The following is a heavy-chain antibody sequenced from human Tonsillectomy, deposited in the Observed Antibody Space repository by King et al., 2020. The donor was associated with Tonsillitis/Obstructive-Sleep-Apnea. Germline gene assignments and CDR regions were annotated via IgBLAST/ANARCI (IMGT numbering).Heavy chain of an antibody. D-gene: IGHD3-22*01. V-gene: IGHV4-34*01. CDR3: AHTYYYDSSGS. CDR1: GGSFSGYY. Sequence: VQLQQWGAGLLKPSETLSLNCAVYGGSFSGYYWNWIRQPPGKGLEWIEEINHSGSTNYKPSLKSRVTISVDTSKNQFSLKLSSVTAADTAVYYCAHTYYYDSSGSWGQGTLVTVSS. CDR2: INHSGST. J-gene: IGHJ5*02.